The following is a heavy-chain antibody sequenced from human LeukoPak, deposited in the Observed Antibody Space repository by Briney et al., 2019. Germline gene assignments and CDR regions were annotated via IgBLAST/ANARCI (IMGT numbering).Heavy chain of an antibody. CDR2: ISAYNGNT. J-gene: IGHJ4*02. D-gene: IGHD3-22*01. CDR3: ARDGIQGRVVITTSDH. Sequence: ASVKVSCKASGYTFTSYGISWVRQAPGQGLEWMGWISAYNGNTNYAQKLQGRVTMTTDTSTSTAYMELRSLRSDDTAVYYCARDGIQGRVVITTSDHWGQGTLVTVSS. V-gene: IGHV1-18*01. CDR1: GYTFTSYG.